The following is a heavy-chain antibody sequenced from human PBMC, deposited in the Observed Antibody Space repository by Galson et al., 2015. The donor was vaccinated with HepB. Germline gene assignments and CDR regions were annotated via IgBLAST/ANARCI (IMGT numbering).Heavy chain of an antibody. CDR3: TRGIVGPPAALRYCGGDCYGDYFDY. D-gene: IGHD2-21*01. CDR2: MLFDGSKK. Sequence: SLRLSCAASGFTFSNYGMHWVRQAPGKGLEWVAVMLFDGSKKYYADSVKGRFTISRDNSRNTLYLQMNSLRAEDTALYYCTRGIVGPPAALRYCGGDCYGDYFDYWGQGTLVSVSS. V-gene: IGHV3-33*05. J-gene: IGHJ4*02. CDR1: GFTFSNYG.